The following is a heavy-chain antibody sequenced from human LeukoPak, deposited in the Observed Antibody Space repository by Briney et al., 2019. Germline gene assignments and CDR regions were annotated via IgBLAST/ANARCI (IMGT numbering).Heavy chain of an antibody. D-gene: IGHD2-21*02. CDR2: ITSSSSTI. CDR3: ARDSYCGGDCFSGFLDY. CDR1: GFTFSSYS. V-gene: IGHV3-48*02. J-gene: IGHJ4*02. Sequence: GGSLRLSCAAFGFTFSSYSMNWVRQAPGKGLEWVSYITSSSSTIYYADSVKGRFTISRDNAKNSLYLQMNSLRDEDTAVYYCARDSYCGGDCFSGFLDYWGQGTLVTVSS.